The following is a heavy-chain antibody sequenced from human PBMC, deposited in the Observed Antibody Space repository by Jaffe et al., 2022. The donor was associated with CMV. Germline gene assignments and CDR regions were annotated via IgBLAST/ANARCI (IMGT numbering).Heavy chain of an antibody. CDR3: TQQYCSSTSCYTGIDY. CDR1: GFTFGDYA. CDR2: IRSKAYGGTT. V-gene: IGHV3-49*05. D-gene: IGHD2-2*02. J-gene: IGHJ4*02. Sequence: EVQLVESGGGLVKPGRSLRLSCTASGFTFGDYAMSWFRQAPGKGLEWVGFIRSKAYGGTTEYAASVKGRFTISRDDSKSIAYLQMNSLKTEDTAVYYCTQQYCSSTSCYTGIDYWGQGTLVTVSS.